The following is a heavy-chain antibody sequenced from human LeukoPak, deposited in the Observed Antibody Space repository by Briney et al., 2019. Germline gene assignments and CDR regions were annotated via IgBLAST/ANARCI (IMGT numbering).Heavy chain of an antibody. V-gene: IGHV3-30*04. CDR2: ISYDGSNK. CDR1: GFTFSIYA. Sequence: SGGSLRLSCAASGFTFSIYAMHWVRQAPGKGLEWVAVISYDGSNKYYADSVKGRFTISRDNSKNTLYLQMNSLRAEDTAVYYCAKEMVRGVIISSYWGQGTLVTVSS. J-gene: IGHJ4*02. CDR3: AKEMVRGVIISSY. D-gene: IGHD3-10*01.